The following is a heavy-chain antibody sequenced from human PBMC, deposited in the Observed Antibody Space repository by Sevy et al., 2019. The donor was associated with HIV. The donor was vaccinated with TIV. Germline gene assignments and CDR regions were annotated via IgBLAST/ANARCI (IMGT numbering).Heavy chain of an antibody. J-gene: IGHJ4*02. CDR3: ARDLESYNYGAYGPSFMPDY. D-gene: IGHD1-1*01. V-gene: IGHV3-33*01. CDR2: IWFDGSST. Sequence: GGSLRLSCAASGFTFSSYGMHWVRQAPGKGLEWVAVIWFDGSSTFYADSVKGRFTISRDIAENTLHLQMNSLRAEDTAVYYYARDLESYNYGAYGPSFMPDYWGQGTVVTVSS. CDR1: GFTFSSYG.